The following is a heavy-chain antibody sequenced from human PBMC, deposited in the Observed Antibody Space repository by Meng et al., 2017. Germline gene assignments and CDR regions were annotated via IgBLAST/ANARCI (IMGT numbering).Heavy chain of an antibody. D-gene: IGHD3-22*01. J-gene: IGHJ4*02. V-gene: IGHV3-23*01. Sequence: GGSLRLSCVVYGVTFRKYAMSWVRQAPGKGLEWVSTISSDGDGTHYADSVKGRFTISRDDSKSTVSLQMNSLRAEDTATYFCANDESSYDSSGPIECWGQGTLVTVSS. CDR2: ISSDGDGT. CDR1: GVTFRKYA. CDR3: ANDESSYDSSGPIEC.